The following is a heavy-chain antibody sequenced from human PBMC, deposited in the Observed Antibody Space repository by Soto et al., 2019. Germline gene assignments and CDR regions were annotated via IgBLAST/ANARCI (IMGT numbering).Heavy chain of an antibody. V-gene: IGHV5-51*01. CDR3: AASIFYYGMDV. Sequence: PGESLKISCKGSGYTFTNYWIGWVRQMPGKGLEWMGIIYPGDSDTKYDPSFQGQVTISADKSITTTYLQWSSLKASDTAIYYCAASIFYYGMDVWGQGTTVTVSS. J-gene: IGHJ6*02. CDR1: GYTFTNYW. CDR2: IYPGDSDT.